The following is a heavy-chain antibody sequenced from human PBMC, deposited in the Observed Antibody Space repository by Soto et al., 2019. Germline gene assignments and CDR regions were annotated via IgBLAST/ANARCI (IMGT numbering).Heavy chain of an antibody. CDR3: ARDASMGQLLSFVALDI. V-gene: IGHV1-18*01. J-gene: IGHJ3*02. CDR1: GYTFTSYG. CDR2: ISAYNGNT. D-gene: IGHD2-2*01. Sequence: GASVKVSCKASGYTFTSYGISWVRQAPGQGLEWMGWISAYNGNTNYAQKLQGRVTMTTDTSTSTAYMELRSLRSDDTAVYYCARDASMGQLLSFVALDIWGQGTMVTVSS.